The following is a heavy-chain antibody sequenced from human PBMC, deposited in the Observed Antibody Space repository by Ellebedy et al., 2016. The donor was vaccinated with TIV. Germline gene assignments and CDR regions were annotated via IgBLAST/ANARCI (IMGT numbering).Heavy chain of an antibody. CDR3: ASFLAITLVRGASNYDY. Sequence: GESLKISCAASGFTFSSSTMNWARQAPGKGLEWVSSITNSGNFIYYADSVKGRFTITRDNPKNSLYLRINSLRAEDSAIYYCASFLAITLVRGASNYDYWGQGTPVTVSS. CDR2: ITNSGNFI. CDR1: GFTFSSST. D-gene: IGHD3-10*01. J-gene: IGHJ4*02. V-gene: IGHV3-21*01.